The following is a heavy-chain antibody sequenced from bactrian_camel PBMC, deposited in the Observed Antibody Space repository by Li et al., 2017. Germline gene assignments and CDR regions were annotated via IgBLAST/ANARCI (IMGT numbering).Heavy chain of an antibody. CDR2: FDTDGTT. CDR1: GYTYSSYC. Sequence: ESGGGSVQAGGSLRLSCAASGYTYSSYCMGWFRQAPGKERERVATFDTDGTTTYADSVKGRFTVSKDNAKNTLYLQINSLKPEDTAMYYCAGFSPTVNGGGCEIPIYWGQGTQVTVS. J-gene: IGHJ4*01. V-gene: IGHV3S26*01. CDR3: AGFSPTVNGGGCEIPIY. D-gene: IGHD6*01.